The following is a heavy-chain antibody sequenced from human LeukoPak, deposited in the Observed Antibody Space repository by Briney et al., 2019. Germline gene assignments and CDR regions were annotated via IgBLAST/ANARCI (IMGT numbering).Heavy chain of an antibody. CDR2: INHSGST. V-gene: IGHV4-39*07. D-gene: IGHD3-9*01. Sequence: SETLSLTCTVSGGSISTTSYYWGWIRQPPGKGLEWIGEINHSGSTNYNPSLKSRVTISVDTSKNQFSLKLSSVTAADTAVYYCARRPLYYDILTGGIRRYFDLWGRGTLVTVSS. CDR1: GGSISTTSYY. J-gene: IGHJ2*01. CDR3: ARRPLYYDILTGGIRRYFDL.